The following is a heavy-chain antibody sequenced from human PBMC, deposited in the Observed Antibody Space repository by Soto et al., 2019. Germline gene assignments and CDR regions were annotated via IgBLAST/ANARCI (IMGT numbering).Heavy chain of an antibody. CDR1: GYTFTGYY. CDR3: ARVRGIAVAGGVGHNYNWFDP. V-gene: IGHV1-2*02. Sequence: ASVKVSCKASGYTFTGYYMHWVRQAPGQGLEWMGWINPNSGGTNYAQKFQGRVTMTRDTSISTAYMELSRLRSDDTAVYYCARVRGIAVAGGVGHNYNWFDPWGQGTRVTVSS. CDR2: INPNSGGT. J-gene: IGHJ5*02. D-gene: IGHD6-19*01.